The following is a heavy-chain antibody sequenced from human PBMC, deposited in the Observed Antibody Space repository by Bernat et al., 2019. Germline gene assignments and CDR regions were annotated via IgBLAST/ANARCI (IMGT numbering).Heavy chain of an antibody. Sequence: EVQLVESGGGLVQPGGSLRLSCAASGFTFSSYAMSWVRQAPGKGLEWVSAISGSGGSTYYADSVKGRFTISRDNSKNTLYLQMNSLRAEDTAVYYCAKGKEDWNYCFTWYFDLWGRGTLVTVSS. J-gene: IGHJ2*01. V-gene: IGHV3-23*04. CDR3: AKGKEDWNYCFTWYFDL. D-gene: IGHD1-7*01. CDR1: GFTFSSYA. CDR2: ISGSGGST.